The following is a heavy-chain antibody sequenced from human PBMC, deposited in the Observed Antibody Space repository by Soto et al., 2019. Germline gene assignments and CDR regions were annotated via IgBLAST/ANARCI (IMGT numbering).Heavy chain of an antibody. J-gene: IGHJ4*02. V-gene: IGHV3-21*01. Sequence: PGGSLRLSCAGSGFTFSWYTMNWVRQAPGKGLEWVSSISSSSTYIYYADSVKGRFAISRDNAKNSLYLQMNSLRAEDTAVYYCAREDSIIIPAVSDFWGQGTLVTVSS. CDR1: GFTFSWYT. CDR3: AREDSIIIPAVSDF. D-gene: IGHD2-2*01. CDR2: ISSSSTYI.